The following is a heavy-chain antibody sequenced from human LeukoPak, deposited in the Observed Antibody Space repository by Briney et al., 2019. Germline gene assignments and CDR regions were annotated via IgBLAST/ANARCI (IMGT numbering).Heavy chain of an antibody. D-gene: IGHD5-18*01. CDR2: IYYSGST. J-gene: IGHJ4*02. CDR1: GGSISSSNW. Sequence: SETLSLTCAVSGGSISSSNWWSWVRQPPGKGLEWIGSIYYSGSTYYNPSLKSRVTISVDTSKNQFSLKLSSVTAADTAVYYCARHITVMASFDYWGQGTLVTVSS. CDR3: ARHITVMASFDY. V-gene: IGHV4-39*01.